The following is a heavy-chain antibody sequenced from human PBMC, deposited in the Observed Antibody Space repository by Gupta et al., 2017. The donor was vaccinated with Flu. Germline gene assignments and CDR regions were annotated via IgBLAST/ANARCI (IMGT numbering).Heavy chain of an antibody. J-gene: IGHJ4*02. V-gene: IGHV3-9*01. CDR2: ISWEGGIT. Sequence: EVQLVESVGGLVQPGRSLRLSCAASGFSFDDYAMHWVRQGPGKGLEWVSGISWEGGITGYADSVKGRFSISRDNAKNSLYLKMNSLRADDTALYYCATGPREDSRSWSPSYCYYWGQGTRVTVAS. CDR3: ATGPREDSRSWSPSYCYY. D-gene: IGHD6-13*01. CDR1: GFSFDDYA.